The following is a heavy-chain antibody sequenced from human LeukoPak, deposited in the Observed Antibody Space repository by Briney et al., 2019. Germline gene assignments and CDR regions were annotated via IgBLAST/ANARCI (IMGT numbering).Heavy chain of an antibody. CDR1: AGTFSSYA. V-gene: IGHV1-69*04. J-gene: IGHJ5*02. Sequence: SVTLSCNASAGTFSSYAISWVRHAPGQGLEWMGRIIPIFGIANYAQKFQGRVTITADKSTSTAYMELSSLRSEDTAVYYCARYSGSYYEGHWFDPWGQGTLVTVSS. CDR2: IIPIFGIA. D-gene: IGHD1-26*01. CDR3: ARYSGSYYEGHWFDP.